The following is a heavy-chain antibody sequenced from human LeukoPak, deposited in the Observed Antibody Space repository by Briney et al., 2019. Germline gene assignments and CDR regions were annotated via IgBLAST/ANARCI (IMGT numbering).Heavy chain of an antibody. CDR2: IYESGST. J-gene: IGHJ4*02. Sequence: SETLSLTCTVSVGSLSSSNDYCGWIRQPRGKGLEWIGSIYESGSTYYNPSLKSRVTISVDTSKIQFSMKLSSVTAADTAVYYCARDCSSTSCPFDGWGQGSLVTVS. V-gene: IGHV4-39*07. CDR1: VGSLSSSNDY. D-gene: IGHD2-2*01. CDR3: ARDCSSTSCPFDG.